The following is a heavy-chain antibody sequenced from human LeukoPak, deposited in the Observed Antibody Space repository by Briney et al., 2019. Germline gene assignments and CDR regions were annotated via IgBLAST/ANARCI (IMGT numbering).Heavy chain of an antibody. CDR3: AKALGDWPTTLDY. J-gene: IGHJ4*02. CDR1: GFTFSSYW. Sequence: PGGSLRLSCAASGFTFSSYWMNWVRQAPGKGLEWVANIKQDGSEKYYVDSVKGRFTISRDNAKNSLFLQMNSLTAADTAVYFCAKALGDWPTTLDYWGRGTLVTVSS. CDR2: IKQDGSEK. D-gene: IGHD3-16*01. V-gene: IGHV3-7*03.